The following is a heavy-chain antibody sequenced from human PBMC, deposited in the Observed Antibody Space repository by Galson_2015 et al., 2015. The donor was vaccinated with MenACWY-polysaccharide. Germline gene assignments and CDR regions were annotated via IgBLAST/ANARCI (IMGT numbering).Heavy chain of an antibody. J-gene: IGHJ4*02. D-gene: IGHD2-15*01. CDR3: ARDRPDCSVGTCLPGNYFDY. Sequence: SLRLSCAASGITFSRDGFHWVRRAPGKGLEWVAVSRSHNSKQFYADSVKGRFTVSRDESTSTLYLQMNSLRPEDTAVYYCARDRPDCSVGTCLPGNYFDYWGQGTLVTVSS. CDR1: GITFSRDG. V-gene: IGHV3-30-3*01. CDR2: SRSHNSKQ.